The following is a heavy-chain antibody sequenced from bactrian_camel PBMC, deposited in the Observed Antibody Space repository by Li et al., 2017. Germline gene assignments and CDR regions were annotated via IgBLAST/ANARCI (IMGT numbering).Heavy chain of an antibody. V-gene: IGHV3S54*01. Sequence: VQLVESGGGSVQAGGSLKLSYAASGSTVSFNCMGWFRQAPGKEREAVVGIYPGTGTTYYADSVKGRFTISQDIAKNTVDLQMNNLQPEDTAMYYCAAAAGYGLTTPLAPSRYRYWGQGTQVTVS. CDR3: AAAAGYGLTTPLAPSRYRY. CDR1: GSTVSFNC. CDR2: IYPGTGTT. J-gene: IGHJ4*01. D-gene: IGHD5*01.